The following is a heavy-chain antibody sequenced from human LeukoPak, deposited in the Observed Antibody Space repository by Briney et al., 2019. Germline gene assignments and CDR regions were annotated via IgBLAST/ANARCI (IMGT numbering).Heavy chain of an antibody. J-gene: IGHJ6*03. V-gene: IGHV4-4*02. CDR3: ARHKMIRGIGYYYYMDV. D-gene: IGHD3-10*01. Sequence: SGTLSLTCAVSGDSISSSHWWSWVRQPPGKGLEWIGRIYHTGTTNYNPSLKSRVIISVDTSKNQFSLTLSSVTAADTAVYYCARHKMIRGIGYYYYMDVWGKGTTVTISS. CDR1: GDSISSSHW. CDR2: IYHTGTT.